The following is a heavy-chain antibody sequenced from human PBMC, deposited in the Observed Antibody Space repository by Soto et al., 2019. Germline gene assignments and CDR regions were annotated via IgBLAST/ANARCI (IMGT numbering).Heavy chain of an antibody. V-gene: IGHV4-31*03. CDR1: GGSISSGGYY. CDR2: IYYSGST. CDR3: AVTGYVGTVTTLFDY. Sequence: QVQLQESGPGLVKPSQTLSLTCTVSGGSISSGGYYWSWIRQHPGKGLEWIGYIYYSGSTYYNPSHKSRVTISVDTSKNQFSLKLSSVTAADTAVYYCAVTGYVGTVTTLFDYWGQGTLVTVSS. J-gene: IGHJ4*02. D-gene: IGHD4-17*01.